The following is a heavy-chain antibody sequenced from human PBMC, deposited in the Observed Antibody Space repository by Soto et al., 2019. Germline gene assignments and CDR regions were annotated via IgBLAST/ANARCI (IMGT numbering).Heavy chain of an antibody. CDR1: GYTFTSYG. J-gene: IGHJ6*02. CDR3: ARDSSSWYGAMYYYYGMDV. V-gene: IGHV1-18*04. CDR2: ISAYNGNT. Sequence: ASVKVSCKASGYTFTSYGISRVRQAPGQGPEWMGWISAYNGNTNYAQKLQGRVTMTTDTSTSTAYMELRSLRSDDTAVYYCARDSSSWYGAMYYYYGMDVCGQGTTVTVSS. D-gene: IGHD6-13*01.